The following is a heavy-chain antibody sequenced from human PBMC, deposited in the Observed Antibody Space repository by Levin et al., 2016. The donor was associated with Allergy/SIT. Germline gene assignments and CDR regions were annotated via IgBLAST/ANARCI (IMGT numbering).Heavy chain of an antibody. CDR3: AREIGGGEDYYDSSGYNHYYYYGMDV. D-gene: IGHD3-22*01. Sequence: WVRQAPGQGLEWMGGIIPIFGTANYAQKFQGRVTITADESTSTAYMELSSLRSEDTAVYYCAREIGGGEDYYDSSGYNHYYYYGMDVWGQGTTVTVSS. J-gene: IGHJ6*02. CDR2: IIPIFGTA. V-gene: IGHV1-69*01.